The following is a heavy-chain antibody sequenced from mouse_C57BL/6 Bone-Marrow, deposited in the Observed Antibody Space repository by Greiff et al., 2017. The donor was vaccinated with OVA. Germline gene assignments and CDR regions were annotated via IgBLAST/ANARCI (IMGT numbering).Heavy chain of an antibody. V-gene: IGHV5-6*02. D-gene: IGHD2-2*01. CDR1: GFTFSSYG. Sequence: EVKLVESGGDLVKPGGSLKLSCAASGFTFSSYGMSWVRQTPDKRLEWVATISSGGSYTYYPDSVKGRFIISRDNAKNTLYLQMSSLKSEDTAMYYCARRGYDAWFAYWGQGTLVTVSA. CDR3: ARRGYDAWFAY. J-gene: IGHJ3*01. CDR2: ISSGGSYT.